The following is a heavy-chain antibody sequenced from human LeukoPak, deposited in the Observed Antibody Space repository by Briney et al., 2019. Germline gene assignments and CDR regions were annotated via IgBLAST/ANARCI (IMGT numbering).Heavy chain of an antibody. CDR1: GFMFSTYW. Sequence: GDPLRLSNAASGFMFSTYWLHWVRQGPGKGMVWISGINSDGSSTNYADSVKGRFTISRDNAKNTLYLQMNSLRAEDTAVYYCGRLPYYYDSLWGQGTLVTVSS. CDR2: INSDGSST. CDR3: GRLPYYYDSL. J-gene: IGHJ4*02. V-gene: IGHV3-74*01. D-gene: IGHD3-22*01.